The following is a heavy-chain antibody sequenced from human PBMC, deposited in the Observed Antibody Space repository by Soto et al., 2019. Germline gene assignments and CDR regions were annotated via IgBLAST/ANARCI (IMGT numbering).Heavy chain of an antibody. Sequence: QVQLVQSGAEVKKPGASVKVSCKASGYAFTIYGRSWVRQAPGQGLEWMGWINPYNGNTKYAQMLQGRVTMTTDTSTSTAYMELRSLRSDDTAVYYCARVTPSGDSDFWGQGTLVTVSA. V-gene: IGHV1-18*04. CDR1: GYAFTIYG. CDR2: INPYNGNT. J-gene: IGHJ4*02. D-gene: IGHD6-19*01. CDR3: ARVTPSGDSDF.